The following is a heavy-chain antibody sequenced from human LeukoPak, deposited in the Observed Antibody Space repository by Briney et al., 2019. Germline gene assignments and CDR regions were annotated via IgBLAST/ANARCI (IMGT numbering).Heavy chain of an antibody. CDR1: GLTFSSYS. D-gene: IGHD3-22*01. Sequence: GGSLRLSCAASGLTFSSYSMNWVRQAPGKGLEWVSYISSSSSTIYYADSVKGRFTISRDSAKNSLYLQMNSLRAEDTAVYYCARDPHDSSGYDDAFDIWGQGTMVTVSS. CDR3: ARDPHDSSGYDDAFDI. J-gene: IGHJ3*02. V-gene: IGHV3-48*04. CDR2: ISSSSSTI.